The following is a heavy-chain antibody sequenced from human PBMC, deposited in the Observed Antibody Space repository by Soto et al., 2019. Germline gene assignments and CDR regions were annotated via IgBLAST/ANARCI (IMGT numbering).Heavy chain of an antibody. CDR1: GFTFRSFV. D-gene: IGHD3-16*01. Sequence: QVQLVESGGGVVQPVTSLRLSCVGSGFTFRSFVIHWVRQAPGKGLEWVALTSYDGSNTYYDDSVKGRFPISRDNARNTLDLQMDSLSLEDTALYDCARWGTTGGLDVWGQGTLVSVSS. J-gene: IGHJ4*02. CDR3: ARWGTTGGLDV. CDR2: TSYDGSNT. V-gene: IGHV3-30*03.